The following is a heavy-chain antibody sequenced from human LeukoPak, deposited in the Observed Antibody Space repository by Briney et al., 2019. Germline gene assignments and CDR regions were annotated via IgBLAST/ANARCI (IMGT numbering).Heavy chain of an antibody. CDR2: ISGSGGST. D-gene: IGHD3-3*01. CDR1: GFTFSSYA. V-gene: IGHV3-23*01. Sequence: GGSLRLSCAASGFTFSSYAMSWVRQAPGKGLEWVSAISGSGGSTYYADSVKGRFTISRDNSKNTLYPQMNSLRAEDTAVYYCAKDLTGYYDFWSGYYTGIYFDYWGQGTLVTVSS. CDR3: AKDLTGYYDFWSGYYTGIYFDY. J-gene: IGHJ4*02.